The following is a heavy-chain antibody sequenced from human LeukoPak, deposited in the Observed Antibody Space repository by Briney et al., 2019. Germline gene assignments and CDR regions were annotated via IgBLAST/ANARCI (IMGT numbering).Heavy chain of an antibody. CDR1: GGSFSGYY. CDR2: INHSGST. D-gene: IGHD6-6*01. CDR3: ARHPRFYSSSPGDY. J-gene: IGHJ4*02. V-gene: IGHV4-34*01. Sequence: SETLSLTCADYGGSFSGYYWSWIRQPPGKGLEWIGEINHSGSTNYNPSLKSRVTISVDTSKNQFSLKLSSVTAADTAVYYCARHPRFYSSSPGDYWGQGTLVTVSS.